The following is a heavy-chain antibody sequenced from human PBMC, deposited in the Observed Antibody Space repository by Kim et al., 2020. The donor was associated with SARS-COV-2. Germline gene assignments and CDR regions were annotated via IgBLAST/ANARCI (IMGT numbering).Heavy chain of an antibody. V-gene: IGHV4-34*01. Sequence: SETLSLTCAVYGGSFSGYYWSWIRQPPGKGLEWIGEINHSGSTNYNPSLKSRVTISVDTSKNQFSLKLSSVTAADTAVYYCARRGQQLVLNWFDPWGQGTLVTVSS. D-gene: IGHD6-13*01. CDR2: INHSGST. J-gene: IGHJ5*02. CDR3: ARRGQQLVLNWFDP. CDR1: GGSFSGYY.